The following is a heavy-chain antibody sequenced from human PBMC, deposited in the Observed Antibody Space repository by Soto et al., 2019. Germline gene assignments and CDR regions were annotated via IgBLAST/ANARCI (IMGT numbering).Heavy chain of an antibody. CDR1: GGTFRTYA. J-gene: IGHJ4*02. CDR3: ASGIQLWLRRINNGYSG. CDR2: IIPMFGTA. D-gene: IGHD5-18*01. V-gene: IGHV1-69*12. Sequence: QVQLVQSGAEVKKPESSVKVSCKAPGGTFRTYAISWVRQAPGQGLEWMGGIIPMFGTANYAQRFQDRVTITADASTNTVYMELSSLRSEDTAVYFCASGIQLWLRRINNGYSGWGQGTLVTVSS.